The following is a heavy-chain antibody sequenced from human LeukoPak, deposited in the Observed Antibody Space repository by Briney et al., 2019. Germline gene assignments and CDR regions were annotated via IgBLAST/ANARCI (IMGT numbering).Heavy chain of an antibody. D-gene: IGHD2-21*02. J-gene: IGHJ4*02. CDR3: AREAYCGGDCYSNYFDY. V-gene: IGHV3-48*03. Sequence: GGSLRLSCAASGFTFSSYETNWVRQAPGKGLEWVSYISSSGSTIYYADSVKGRFTISKDNAKNSLHLQMNSLRAEDTAVYYCAREAYCGGDCYSNYFDYWGQGTLVTVSS. CDR1: GFTFSSYE. CDR2: ISSSGSTI.